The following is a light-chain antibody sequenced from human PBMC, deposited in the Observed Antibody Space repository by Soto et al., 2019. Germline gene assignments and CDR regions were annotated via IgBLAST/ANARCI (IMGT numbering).Light chain of an antibody. V-gene: IGKV3-20*01. CDR3: QQYDSSPRT. CDR1: QSVSSSY. J-gene: IGKJ1*01. Sequence: EIVLTQSPGTLSLSPGERATLSCRASQSVSSSYLAWYQQTPGQAPRLLVYDKSYRATGVPDRFSGSGSGTDLTLTISRLEPEDSAVYYCQQYDSSPRTCGQGTKVDIK. CDR2: DKS.